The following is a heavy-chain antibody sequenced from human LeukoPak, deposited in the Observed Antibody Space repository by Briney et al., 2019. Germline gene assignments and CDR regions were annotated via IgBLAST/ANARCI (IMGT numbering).Heavy chain of an antibody. Sequence: GGSLRLSCAASGFTFSSYSMNWVRQAPGKGLEWVSSISSSRSYIYYADSVKGRFTISRDNSKNTLYLQMNSLRAEDTAVYYCARAPRYYDSSGYYYGFADYWGQGTLVTVSS. J-gene: IGHJ4*02. D-gene: IGHD3-22*01. CDR1: GFTFSSYS. CDR3: ARAPRYYDSSGYYYGFADY. CDR2: ISSSRSYI. V-gene: IGHV3-21*01.